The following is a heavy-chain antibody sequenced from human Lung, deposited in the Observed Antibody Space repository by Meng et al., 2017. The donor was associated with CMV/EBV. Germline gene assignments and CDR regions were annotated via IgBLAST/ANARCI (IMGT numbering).Heavy chain of an antibody. CDR1: GGSISSGDYY. V-gene: IGHV4-30-4*01. CDR3: ARVGGCSGGGCYHRLFDY. CDR2: IYYTGST. J-gene: IGHJ4*02. D-gene: IGHD2-15*01. Sequence: HVRLQGSGPGLVKPSQTLALTCPGSGGSISSGDYYWSWIRQPPGKGLEWIGYIYYTGSTYYNPSLKSRVIISVDTSKNQLSLKLNSVTAADTAVYYCARVGGCSGGGCYHRLFDYWGQGTLVTVSS.